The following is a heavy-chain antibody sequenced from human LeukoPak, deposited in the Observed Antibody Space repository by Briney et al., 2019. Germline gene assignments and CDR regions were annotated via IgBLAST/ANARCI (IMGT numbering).Heavy chain of an antibody. Sequence: GGSLRLSCAASGFTFSSHAMNWVRQAPGKGLEWVSTITGGGDNTYYADSVKGRFTISRDNSKNTVYLQMNSLRAEDTAVYYCAQGSWGDDWGQGTLVTVSS. CDR3: AQGSWGDD. J-gene: IGHJ4*02. CDR1: GFTFSSHA. V-gene: IGHV3-23*01. CDR2: ITGGGDNT. D-gene: IGHD7-27*01.